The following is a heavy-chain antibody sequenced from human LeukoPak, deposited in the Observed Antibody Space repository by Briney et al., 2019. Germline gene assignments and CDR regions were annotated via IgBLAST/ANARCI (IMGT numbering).Heavy chain of an antibody. Sequence: SETLSLTCAVYGGSFTGYYWSWIRQPPGKGLEWIGEINHSGSTNYNPSLKSRVTISVDMSKNQFSLKLSSVTAADTAVYYCARDGRFLENGYYYMDVWGKGTTVTVSS. CDR1: GGSFTGYY. D-gene: IGHD3-3*01. CDR3: ARDGRFLENGYYYMDV. V-gene: IGHV4-34*01. J-gene: IGHJ6*03. CDR2: INHSGST.